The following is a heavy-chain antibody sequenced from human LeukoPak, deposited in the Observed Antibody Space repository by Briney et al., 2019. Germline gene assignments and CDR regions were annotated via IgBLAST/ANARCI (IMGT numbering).Heavy chain of an antibody. CDR2: INHSGST. D-gene: IGHD4-17*01. V-gene: IGHV4-34*01. CDR3: AKAGNDYGDYGILFDY. J-gene: IGHJ4*02. Sequence: SETLSLTCAVYGGSFSGYYWSWIRQPPGKGLEWIGEINHSGSTNYNPSLKSRVTISVDTSKNQFSLKLSSVTAEDTAVYYCAKAGNDYGDYGILFDYWGQGTLVTVSS. CDR1: GGSFSGYY.